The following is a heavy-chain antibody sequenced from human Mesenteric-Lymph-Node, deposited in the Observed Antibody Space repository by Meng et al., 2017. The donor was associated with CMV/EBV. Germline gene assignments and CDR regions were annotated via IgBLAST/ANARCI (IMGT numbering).Heavy chain of an antibody. D-gene: IGHD4-23*01. CDR3: ARHQRWLKSEGGFNY. J-gene: IGHJ4*02. Sequence: QGQVQQWGPGLLKPSETLSLTCAVYGGSFSGYYWSWIRQPPGKGLEWIGEINHSGNTNYNPSLKSRVTISVDTSKNQFSLKLSSVTAADTAVYYCARHQRWLKSEGGFNYWGQGTLVTGSS. CDR1: GGSFSGYY. V-gene: IGHV4-34*01. CDR2: INHSGNT.